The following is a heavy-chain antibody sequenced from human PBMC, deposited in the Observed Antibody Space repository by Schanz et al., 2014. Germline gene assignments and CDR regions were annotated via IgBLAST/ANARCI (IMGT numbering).Heavy chain of an antibody. CDR3: ARGGRGGYPGRAFDI. CDR1: GFTFSSYA. V-gene: IGHV3-30*04. J-gene: IGHJ3*02. CDR2: TSSDGSLK. D-gene: IGHD5-12*01. Sequence: QVQLVESGGGVVQPGRSLRLSCAASGFTFSSYAVHWVRQAPDKGLVWVAVTSSDGSLKYYADSVKGRFTISRDNSRDRVYLQMNSLRGEDPAVYYCARGGRGGYPGRAFDIGGKGKMVTASS.